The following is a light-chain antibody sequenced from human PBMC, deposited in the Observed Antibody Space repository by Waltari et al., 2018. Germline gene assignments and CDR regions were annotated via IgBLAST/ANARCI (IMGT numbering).Light chain of an antibody. Sequence: NFMLTQPHSVSESPGKTVTISCTRSSGSIASNYVQWYRQRPGTSPTTLIYEYNQRPSGVPDRFSGSIDSSSNSASLTISGLKTEDEADYYCQSYDSSSVVFGGGTKLTVL. J-gene: IGLJ2*01. CDR3: QSYDSSSVV. V-gene: IGLV6-57*01. CDR1: SGSIASNY. CDR2: EYN.